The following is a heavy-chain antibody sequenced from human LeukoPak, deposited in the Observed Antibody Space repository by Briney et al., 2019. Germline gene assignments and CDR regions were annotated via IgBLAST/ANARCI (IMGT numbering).Heavy chain of an antibody. J-gene: IGHJ3*02. CDR3: ARGDAFDI. CDR1: GFTVSSNY. Sequence: GGSLRLSCAVSGFTVSSNYMSWVRQAPGKGLECVSLIYGGGDTYYADSVKGRFTISRDNSKNTLYLQMNSLRAEDTAVYYCARGDAFDIWGQGTMVTVSS. V-gene: IGHV3-66*01. CDR2: IYGGGDT.